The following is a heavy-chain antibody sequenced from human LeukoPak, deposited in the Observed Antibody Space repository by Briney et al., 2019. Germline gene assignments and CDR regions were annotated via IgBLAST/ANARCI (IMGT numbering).Heavy chain of an antibody. CDR2: IYYSGST. V-gene: IGHV4-31*03. Sequence: SETLSLTCTVSGGSISSGGSYWSWIRQHPGKGLEWIGYIYYSGSTYYNPSLKSRVTISVDTSKNQFSLKLSSVTAADTAVYYCARVRTYDSSGYYPQYYFDYWGQGTLVTVSS. CDR1: GGSISSGGSY. D-gene: IGHD3-22*01. J-gene: IGHJ4*02. CDR3: ARVRTYDSSGYYPQYYFDY.